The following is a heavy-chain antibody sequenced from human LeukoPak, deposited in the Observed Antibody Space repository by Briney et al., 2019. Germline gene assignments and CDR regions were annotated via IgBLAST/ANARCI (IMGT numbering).Heavy chain of an antibody. D-gene: IGHD3-10*01. V-gene: IGHV4-34*01. CDR3: ARDSGTTGEVKFDP. CDR1: GVSFSGYY. Sequence: SETLSLTCTVYGVSFSGYYWSWIRQPPGKGLEWIGEINHNGNTNYNPSLKSRVTISVDTSKNQFSLKLSSVTAADTAVYYCARDSGTTGEVKFDPWGQGTLVTVSS. CDR2: INHNGNT. J-gene: IGHJ5*02.